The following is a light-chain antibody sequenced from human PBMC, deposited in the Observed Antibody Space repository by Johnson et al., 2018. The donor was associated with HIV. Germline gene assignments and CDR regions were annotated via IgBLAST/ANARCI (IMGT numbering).Light chain of an antibody. Sequence: QSILTQPPSVSAAPGQKVTISCSGNRSNIGDNFVSWYQHLPGTAPKLLVYDNSKRPSGIPDRFSATKSGTSATLGITGLQTGDEADYYCGTWDSSLSAGGANYVCGTGTKVTVL. CDR1: RSNIGDNF. CDR3: GTWDSSLSAGGANYV. V-gene: IGLV1-51*01. J-gene: IGLJ1*01. CDR2: DNS.